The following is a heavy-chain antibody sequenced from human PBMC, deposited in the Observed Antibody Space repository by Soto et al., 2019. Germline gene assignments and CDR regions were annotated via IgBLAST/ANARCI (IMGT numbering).Heavy chain of an antibody. CDR3: ARAGKRGGVTDNWFDP. Sequence: SETLSLTSDVPGYSISSGYYWGWFRQPPGKGLEWIGSIYHSGSTYYNPSLKSRVTISVDTSKNQFSLKLNSVTAADTAVYYCARAGKRGGVTDNWFDPWGRGTLVTVSS. V-gene: IGHV4-38-2*01. CDR1: GYSISSGYY. J-gene: IGHJ5*02. D-gene: IGHD3-16*01. CDR2: IYHSGST.